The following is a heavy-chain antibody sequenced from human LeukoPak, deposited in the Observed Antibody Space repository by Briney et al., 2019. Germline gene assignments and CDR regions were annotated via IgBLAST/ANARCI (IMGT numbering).Heavy chain of an antibody. CDR2: INHSGST. Sequence: PSETLSLTCAVYGGSFSGYYWSWIRQPPGKGLEWIGEINHSGSTNYNPPLKSRVTISVDTSKNQFSLKLSSVTAADTAVYYCARHGRALWLGELLPAPFDYWGQGTLVTVSS. CDR1: GGSFSGYY. D-gene: IGHD3-10*01. CDR3: ARHGRALWLGELLPAPFDY. J-gene: IGHJ4*02. V-gene: IGHV4-34*01.